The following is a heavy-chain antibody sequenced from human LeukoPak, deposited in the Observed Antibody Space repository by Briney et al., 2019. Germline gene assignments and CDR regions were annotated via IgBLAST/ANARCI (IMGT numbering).Heavy chain of an antibody. CDR1: GGSISSYY. V-gene: IGHV4-59*08. CDR3: ARHSSPSIAVVHFDY. Sequence: SETLSLTCTVSGGSISSYYWSWIRQPPGKGLEWIGYIYYSGSTNYNPSLKSRVTISVDTSKNQFSLKLSSVTAADTAVYYCARHSSPSIAVVHFDYWGQGTLVTVSS. D-gene: IGHD6-19*01. CDR2: IYYSGST. J-gene: IGHJ4*02.